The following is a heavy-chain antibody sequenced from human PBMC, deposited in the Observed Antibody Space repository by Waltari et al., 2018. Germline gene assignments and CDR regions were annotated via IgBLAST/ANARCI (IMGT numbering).Heavy chain of an antibody. Sequence: QVQLQQWGAGLLKPSETLSLTCAVYGGSFSGYYWSWIRQPPGKGLEWIGQIHQSDDTNYNPSLKSRVTISVDTSKNQFSLNLSSVTATDTAVYYCAKHGGYHFDDWGQGTLVTVSS. CDR2: IHQSDDT. D-gene: IGHD3-22*01. V-gene: IGHV4-34*01. J-gene: IGHJ4*02. CDR3: AKHGGYHFDD. CDR1: GGSFSGYY.